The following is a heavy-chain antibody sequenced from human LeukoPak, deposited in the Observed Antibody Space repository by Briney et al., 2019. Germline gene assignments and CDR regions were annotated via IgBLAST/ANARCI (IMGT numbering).Heavy chain of an antibody. V-gene: IGHV4-39*07. D-gene: IGHD4-23*01. Sequence: PSETLSLTCTVSGGSISSSSYYWGWIRQPPGKGLEWIGSIYYSGSTYYNPSLKSRVTISVDSSKNQFSLKLSSVTAADTAVYYCARDARGNSDYYYGMDVWGQGTTVTVSS. J-gene: IGHJ6*02. CDR2: IYYSGST. CDR3: ARDARGNSDYYYGMDV. CDR1: GGSISSSSYY.